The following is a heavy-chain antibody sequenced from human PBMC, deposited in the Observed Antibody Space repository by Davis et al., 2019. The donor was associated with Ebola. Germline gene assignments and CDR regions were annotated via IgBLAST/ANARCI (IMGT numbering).Heavy chain of an antibody. D-gene: IGHD2/OR15-2a*01. CDR1: GYSISTGYF. CDR2: IYHSGST. CDR3: AVLAGY. J-gene: IGHJ4*02. V-gene: IGHV4-38-2*02. Sequence: MPSETLSLTCTVSGYSISTGYFWGWIRQSPGKGLEWIGSIYHSGSTYYNPSLKSRVTISVDTSKNQFSLKLSSVTAADTAVYYCAVLAGYWGQGTLVTVSS.